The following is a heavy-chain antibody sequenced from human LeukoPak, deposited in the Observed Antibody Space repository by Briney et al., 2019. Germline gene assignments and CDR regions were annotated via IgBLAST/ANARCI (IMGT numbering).Heavy chain of an antibody. D-gene: IGHD1-26*01. CDR3: ARDDYSGSYRSGYYFDY. J-gene: IGHJ4*02. Sequence: ASVKVSCKASGYTFTSYYMHWVRQAPGQGLGWMGIINTSGGSTSYVQKFQGRVTMTRDTSTSTVYMELSSLRSEDTAVYYCARDDYSGSYRSGYYFDYWGQGTLVTVSS. CDR1: GYTFTSYY. V-gene: IGHV1-46*03. CDR2: INTSGGST.